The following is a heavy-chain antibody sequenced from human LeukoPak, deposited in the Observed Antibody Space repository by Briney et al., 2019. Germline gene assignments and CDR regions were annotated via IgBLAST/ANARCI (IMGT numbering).Heavy chain of an antibody. CDR1: GGSISSYY. CDR3: AREYYDILTGYFHGYFDL. D-gene: IGHD3-9*01. CDR2: IYTSGST. Sequence: SETLSLTCTVSGGSISSYYRSWIRQPAGKGLEWIGRIYTSGSTNYNPSLKSRVAMSVDTSKNQFSLKLSSVTAADTAVYYCAREYYDILTGYFHGYFDLWGRGTLVTVSS. V-gene: IGHV4-4*07. J-gene: IGHJ2*01.